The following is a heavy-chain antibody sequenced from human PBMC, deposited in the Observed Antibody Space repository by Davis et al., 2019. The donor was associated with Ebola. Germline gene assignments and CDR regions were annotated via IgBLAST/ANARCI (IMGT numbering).Heavy chain of an antibody. V-gene: IGHV3-21*01. CDR2: ISSSSSYI. Sequence: PGGSLRLSCAASGFTFSSYSMNWVRQAPGKGLEWVSSISSSSSYIYYADSVKGRFTISRDNAKNSLYLQMNSLRAEDTAVYYCARASGAWLVTYGMDVWGQGTTVTVSS. J-gene: IGHJ6*02. CDR3: ARASGAWLVTYGMDV. CDR1: GFTFSSYS. D-gene: IGHD6-19*01.